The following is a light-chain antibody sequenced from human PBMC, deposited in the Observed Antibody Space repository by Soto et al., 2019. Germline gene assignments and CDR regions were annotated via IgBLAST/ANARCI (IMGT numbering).Light chain of an antibody. CDR2: DVS. CDR3: QQLNRYPYT. Sequence: DIQMTQSPSTLAASVGETVTMTCRSSSKWLAWYQKKPGKAPKLLIYDVSNLERGVPPRFSGSTSGAESTLTISSLQPEDFATYYCQQLNRYPYTFGQGTKVDIK. CDR1: SSSKW. J-gene: IGKJ2*01. V-gene: IGKV1-5*01.